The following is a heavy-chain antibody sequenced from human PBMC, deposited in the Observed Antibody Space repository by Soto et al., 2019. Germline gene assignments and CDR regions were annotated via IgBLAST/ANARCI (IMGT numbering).Heavy chain of an antibody. Sequence: SVKVSCKASGGGNLRDYRTTWVRRAPGQGLEWMGGIIPKLGSANYAQKFQGRVTITADESTNSVYMELRSLRSDDTAVYYCARYCFDSNGDFDYWGQGTPVTVSS. J-gene: IGHJ4*02. CDR3: ARYCFDSNGDFDY. V-gene: IGHV1-69*13. D-gene: IGHD2-8*01. CDR2: IIPKLGSA. CDR1: GGGNLRDYR.